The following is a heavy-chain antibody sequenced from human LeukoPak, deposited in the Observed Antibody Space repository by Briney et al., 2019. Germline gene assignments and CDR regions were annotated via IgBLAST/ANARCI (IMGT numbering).Heavy chain of an antibody. CDR2: IYYSGST. CDR3: ARHKAYCGGDCYLDY. D-gene: IGHD2-21*02. Sequence: SETLSLTCTVSGDSISSYYWSWIRQPPGKGLEWIGYIYYSGSTNYNPSLKSRVTISVGTSKNQFSLKLSSVTAADTAVYYCARHKAYCGGDCYLDYWGQGTLVTVSS. CDR1: GDSISSYY. J-gene: IGHJ4*02. V-gene: IGHV4-59*08.